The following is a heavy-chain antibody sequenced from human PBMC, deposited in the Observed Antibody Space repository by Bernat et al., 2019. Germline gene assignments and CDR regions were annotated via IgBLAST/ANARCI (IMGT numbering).Heavy chain of an antibody. CDR3: AGGFATMVRGGTLSDYYYMDV. Sequence: QVQLVQSGAEVKKPGSSVKVSCKASGGTFSSYAISWVRQAPGQGLEWMGGIIPIFGTANYAQKFQGRVTITADESTSTAYMELSSLRSADTAVYYCAGGFATMVRGGTLSDYYYMDVWGRGTTVTVSS. CDR2: IIPIFGTA. J-gene: IGHJ6*02. CDR1: GGTFSSYA. V-gene: IGHV1-69*01. D-gene: IGHD3-10*01.